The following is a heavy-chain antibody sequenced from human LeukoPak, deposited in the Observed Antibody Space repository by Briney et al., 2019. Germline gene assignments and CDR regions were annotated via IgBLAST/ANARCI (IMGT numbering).Heavy chain of an antibody. V-gene: IGHV3-30*18. Sequence: GRSLRLSCAASGFTISSYGMHWVRQAPGKGLEWVAVISYDGSNKYYADSVKGRLTISRDNSKNTLYLQMNSLRAEDTAVYYCAKVGSSPYYYDSSGYYGFDYWGRGTLVTVSS. CDR3: AKVGSSPYYYDSSGYYGFDY. CDR2: ISYDGSNK. CDR1: GFTISSYG. J-gene: IGHJ4*02. D-gene: IGHD3-22*01.